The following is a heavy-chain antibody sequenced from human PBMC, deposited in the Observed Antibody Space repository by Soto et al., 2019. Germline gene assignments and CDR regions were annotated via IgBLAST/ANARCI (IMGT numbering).Heavy chain of an antibody. V-gene: IGHV5-51*01. CDR1: GYSFTSYW. Sequence: GESLKISCKGSGYSFTSYWIGWVRQMPGKGLEWMGIIYPGDSDTRYSPSFQGQVTISADKSISTAYLQWSSLKASDTAMYYCARPPNYSSGWYAAFDIWGQGTMVTVSS. CDR2: IYPGDSDT. D-gene: IGHD6-19*01. J-gene: IGHJ3*02. CDR3: ARPPNYSSGWYAAFDI.